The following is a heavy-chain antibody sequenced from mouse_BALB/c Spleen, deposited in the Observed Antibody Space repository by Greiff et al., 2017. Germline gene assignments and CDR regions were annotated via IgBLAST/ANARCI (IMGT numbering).Heavy chain of an antibody. D-gene: IGHD3-3*01. J-gene: IGHJ4*01. CDR1: GYSITSDYA. V-gene: IGHV3-2*02. Sequence: EVKLQESGPGLVKPSQSLSLTCTVTGYSITSDYAWNWIRQFPGNKLEWMGYISYSGSTSYNPSLKSRISITRDTSKNQFFLQLNSVTTEDTATYYCARGLGYAMDYWGQGTSVTVSS. CDR2: ISYSGST. CDR3: ARGLGYAMDY.